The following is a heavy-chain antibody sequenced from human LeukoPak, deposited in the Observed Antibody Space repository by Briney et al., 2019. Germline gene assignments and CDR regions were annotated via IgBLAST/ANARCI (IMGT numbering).Heavy chain of an antibody. CDR1: GFIFSNYA. V-gene: IGHV3-23*01. CDR2: ISGIGGNT. CDR3: ARDHENLLRFLEWSPYYYMDV. J-gene: IGHJ6*03. D-gene: IGHD3-3*01. Sequence: PGGSLRLSCAASGFIFSNYAMSWVRQAPGKGLEWVSGISGIGGNTYYADSVKGRFTISRDNSKNTVSLQMNSLRAEDTAVYYCARDHENLLRFLEWSPYYYMDVWGKGTTVTVSS.